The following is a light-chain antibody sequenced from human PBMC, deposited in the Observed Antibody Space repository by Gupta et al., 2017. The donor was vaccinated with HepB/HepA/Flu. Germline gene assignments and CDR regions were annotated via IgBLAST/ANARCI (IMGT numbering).Light chain of an antibody. J-gene: IGLJ3*02. CDR1: SSNIGAGYD. CDR3: QSYDSSLSGWV. V-gene: IGLV1-40*01. CDR2: GNS. Sequence: QSVLTQPPSVSGAPGQRVTISCTGSSSNIGAGYDLHWYQQLPGTAPKLLIYGNSNRPSGVPDRFSGSKSGTSASLATTGLQAEDEADYYCQSYDSSLSGWVFGGGTKLTVL.